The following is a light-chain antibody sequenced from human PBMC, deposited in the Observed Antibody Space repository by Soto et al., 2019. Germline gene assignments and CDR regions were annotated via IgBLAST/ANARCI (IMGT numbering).Light chain of an antibody. CDR3: QTYNSATYT. J-gene: IGKJ3*01. CDR2: TAS. V-gene: IGKV1-27*01. CDR1: HGITKS. Sequence: DIQMTQSPSSLSASVGDRVTITCRASHGITKSLAWYQQKPGKVPNLLIYTASTLQSGVPSRFSGSGYGTDFTLTISSLQPEDVATYYCQTYNSATYTVGPGTKVDIK.